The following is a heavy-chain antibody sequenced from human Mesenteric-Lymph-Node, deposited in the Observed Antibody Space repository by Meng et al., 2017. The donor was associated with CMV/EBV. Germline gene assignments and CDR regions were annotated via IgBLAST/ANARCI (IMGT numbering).Heavy chain of an antibody. CDR1: GYNFISYD. Sequence: ASVKVSCKASGYNFISYDINWVRQATGLGLEWMGWTNPHSGSTGYAQKFQGRVTITRDTSISTAYMELTNLRSEDTAVYFCARQGGSYPSNYFDPWGPGTLVTVSS. D-gene: IGHD1-1*01. V-gene: IGHV1-8*03. CDR3: ARQGGSYPSNYFDP. CDR2: TNPHSGST. J-gene: IGHJ5*02.